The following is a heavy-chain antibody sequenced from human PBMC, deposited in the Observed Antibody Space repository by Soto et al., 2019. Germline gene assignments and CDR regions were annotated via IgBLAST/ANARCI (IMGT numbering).Heavy chain of an antibody. CDR3: ARDETGGYDPNFDY. Sequence: AASVKVSCKASGYTFTSYAMHWVRQAPGQRLEWMGWINAGNGNTKYSQKFQGRVTITRDTSASTAYMELSSLRSEDTAVYYCARDETGGYDPNFDYWGQGTLVTVSS. D-gene: IGHD5-12*01. J-gene: IGHJ4*02. CDR2: INAGNGNT. CDR1: GYTFTSYA. V-gene: IGHV1-3*01.